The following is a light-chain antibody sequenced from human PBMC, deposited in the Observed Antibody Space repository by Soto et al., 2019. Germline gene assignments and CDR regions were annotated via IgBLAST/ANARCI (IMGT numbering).Light chain of an antibody. J-gene: IGKJ1*01. CDR1: QSFSSSQ. CDR2: DAS. V-gene: IGKV3-20*01. Sequence: EIVLTQSPGTQSLSPGERAALSCRASQSFSSSQLAWYQQKPGQAPRLVVYDASTRATGIPDRFSGGGSGTDFTLTISRLEPEDFAVYHCQVYGNLPPWTFGQGTRVEIK. CDR3: QVYGNLPPWT.